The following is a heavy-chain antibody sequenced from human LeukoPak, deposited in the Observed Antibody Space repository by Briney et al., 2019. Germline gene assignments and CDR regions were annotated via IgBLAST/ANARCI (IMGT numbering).Heavy chain of an antibody. J-gene: IGHJ4*02. V-gene: IGHV6-1*01. Sequence: SQTLSLTCAISGDSVSSHSAAWNWIRQSPSRGLEWLGRTYYRSKWYNDYAVSLKSRMIINPDTSKNQFSLQLNSVTPDDTAVYYCARDQRAIALAGVFDSWGQGIPVTVSS. D-gene: IGHD6-19*01. CDR2: TYYRSKWYN. CDR3: ARDQRAIALAGVFDS. CDR1: GDSVSSHSAA.